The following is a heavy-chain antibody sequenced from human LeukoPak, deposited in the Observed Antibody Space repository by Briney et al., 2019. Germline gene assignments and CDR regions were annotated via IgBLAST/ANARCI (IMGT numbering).Heavy chain of an antibody. D-gene: IGHD1-1*01. V-gene: IGHV3-23*01. CDR2: ISGGKDST. J-gene: IGHJ5*02. CDR1: GFTFSSYA. Sequence: GGSLILSCAASGFTFSSYAMYWGRQAPGKGLEWVSAISGGKDSTYYADSVKGRFTISRDNPRSTLYLQMDSLRAEDTAIYYCATKRGQGTQLNYNWFDPWGQGTLVTVSS. CDR3: ATKRGQGTQLNYNWFDP.